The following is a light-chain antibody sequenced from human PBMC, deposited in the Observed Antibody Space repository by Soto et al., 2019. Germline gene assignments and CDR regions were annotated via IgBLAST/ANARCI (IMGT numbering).Light chain of an antibody. J-gene: IGLJ1*01. CDR2: EVS. CDR3: SSYAGTNNYV. CDR1: SSDVGGYNY. Sequence: QSALTQPPSASGSPGQSVTISCTGTSSDVGGYNYVSWYQQHPGKAPKLMISEVSQRPSGVPDRFSGSKSGNTASLTVPGLQAEDEADYYCSSYAGTNNYVFGTGTKVTVL. V-gene: IGLV2-8*01.